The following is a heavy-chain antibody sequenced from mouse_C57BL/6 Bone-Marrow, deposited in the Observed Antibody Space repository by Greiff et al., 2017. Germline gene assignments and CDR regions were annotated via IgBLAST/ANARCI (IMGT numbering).Heavy chain of an antibody. D-gene: IGHD1-1*01. V-gene: IGHV10-1*01. CDR1: GFSFNTYA. J-gene: IGHJ3*01. CDR2: IRSKSNNYAT. CDR3: VGGGSSYWFAY. Sequence: EVQGVESGGGLLQPKGSLKLSCAASGFSFNTYAMNWVRPAPGKGLEWVARIRSKSNNYATYYADSVKDRFTISRDDSESMLYLQMNNLTTEDTAMYYCVGGGSSYWFAYWGKGTLVTVSA.